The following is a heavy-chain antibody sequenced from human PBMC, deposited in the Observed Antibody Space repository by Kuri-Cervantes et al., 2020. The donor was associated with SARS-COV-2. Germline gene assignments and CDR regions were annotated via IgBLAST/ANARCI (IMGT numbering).Heavy chain of an antibody. V-gene: IGHV3-30*02. CDR2: IRYDGSNK. CDR1: GFTFSSYG. D-gene: IGHD2-2*01. Sequence: GESLKISCAASGFTFSSYGMHWVRQAPGKGLEWVAFIRYDGSNKYYADSVKGRFTISRDNAKNSLYLQMNSLRAEDTAVYYCARDHQLLGSWGQGTLVTVSS. CDR3: ARDHQLLGS. J-gene: IGHJ5*02.